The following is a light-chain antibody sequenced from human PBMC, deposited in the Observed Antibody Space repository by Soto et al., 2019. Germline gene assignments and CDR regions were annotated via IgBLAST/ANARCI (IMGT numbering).Light chain of an antibody. CDR2: EVS. CDR1: SSDVGGYNY. V-gene: IGLV2-8*01. CDR3: SSYAGSNNLV. Sequence: QSALTQPPSASGSPGQSVTISCTGTSSDVGGYNYGSWYQQHPGKAHKLMIYEVSKRPSGVPDRFSGSKSGNTASLTVSGLQAEDEAEYYCSSYAGSNNLVFGGGTQLTVL. J-gene: IGLJ2*01.